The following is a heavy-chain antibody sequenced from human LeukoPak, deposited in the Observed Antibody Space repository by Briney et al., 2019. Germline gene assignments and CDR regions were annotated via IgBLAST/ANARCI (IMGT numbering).Heavy chain of an antibody. CDR2: ISAYNGNT. CDR1: GYTFTSYG. D-gene: IGHD6-13*01. J-gene: IGHJ4*02. CDR3: ARDRAAAGTDY. Sequence: ASVKVSCKAPGYTFTSYGISWVRQAPGQGLEWMGWISAYNGNTNYTQKLQGRVTMTTDTSTSTAYMELRSLRSDDTAVYYCARDRAAAGTDYWGQGTLVTVSS. V-gene: IGHV1-18*01.